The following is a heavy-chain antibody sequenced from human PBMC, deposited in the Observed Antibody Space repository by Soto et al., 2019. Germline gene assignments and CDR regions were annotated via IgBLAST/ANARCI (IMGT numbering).Heavy chain of an antibody. J-gene: IGHJ4*02. CDR2: IYNSGST. Sequence: SETLSLTCTVSGGSISSNYWSWIRQPPGKGLEWIGYIYNSGSTSYNPSLKSRVTISADTSKNQFSLKLSSVTAADTAVYYCAQSTGWPGFDFWGQGTLVTVS. CDR1: GGSISSNY. V-gene: IGHV4-59*01. CDR3: AQSTGWPGFDF. D-gene: IGHD2-8*02.